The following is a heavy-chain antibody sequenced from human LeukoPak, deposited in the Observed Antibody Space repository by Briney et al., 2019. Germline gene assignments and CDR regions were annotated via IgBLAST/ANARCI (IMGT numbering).Heavy chain of an antibody. J-gene: IGHJ5*02. V-gene: IGHV4-59*08. D-gene: IGHD6-19*01. CDR1: GGSISSYY. Sequence: SETLSLTCTVSGGSISSYYWSWIRQPPGKGLEWIGYIYYSGSSNYNPSLKSRVTISVDTSKNQFSLRLSSVTAADTAVYYCATHGSSGRYPWFDPWGQGTLVTVSS. CDR2: IYYSGSS. CDR3: ATHGSSGRYPWFDP.